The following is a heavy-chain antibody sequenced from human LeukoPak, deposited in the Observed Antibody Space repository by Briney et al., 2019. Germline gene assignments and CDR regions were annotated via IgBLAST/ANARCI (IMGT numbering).Heavy chain of an antibody. Sequence: GGSLRLSCAPSGFTFSSYSMNWVRQAPGKGLEWVSSISSSSSYIYYADSVKGRFTISRDNAKNSLYLQMNSLRAEDTAVYYRARVGASDAFDIWGQGTMVTVSS. CDR1: GFTFSSYS. V-gene: IGHV3-21*01. CDR2: ISSSSSYI. J-gene: IGHJ3*02. D-gene: IGHD4/OR15-4a*01. CDR3: ARVGASDAFDI.